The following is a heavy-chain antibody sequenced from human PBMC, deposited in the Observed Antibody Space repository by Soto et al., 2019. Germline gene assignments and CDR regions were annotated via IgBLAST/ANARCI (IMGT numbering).Heavy chain of an antibody. D-gene: IGHD6-13*01. J-gene: IGHJ6*02. Sequence: QVQLVQSGAEVQKPGSSVKVSCKASGDTFRSYALSWVRQAPGQGLEWMGGFIPIFGTSTYAQKCQGRVTISADESTSPAYMELSSLRSEDTAVYYCARAVTPTDGIAAAGTDDYYFGMDVWGQGTTVTVSS. CDR1: GDTFRSYA. V-gene: IGHV1-69*01. CDR3: ARAVTPTDGIAAAGTDDYYFGMDV. CDR2: FIPIFGTS.